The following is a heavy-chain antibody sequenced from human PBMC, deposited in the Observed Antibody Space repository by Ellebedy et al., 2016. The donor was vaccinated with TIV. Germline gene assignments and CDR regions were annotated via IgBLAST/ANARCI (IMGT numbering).Heavy chain of an antibody. Sequence: ASVKVSXKASRYTFTGYYMHWVRQAPGQGLEWMGWINPNSGGTNYAQKFQGRVTMTRDTAISTVYMELNRLTSDDTAVYYCARERGLGRVFDHWGQGTLVTVSS. CDR2: INPNSGGT. V-gene: IGHV1-2*02. J-gene: IGHJ4*02. CDR1: RYTFTGYY. CDR3: ARERGLGRVFDH. D-gene: IGHD3/OR15-3a*01.